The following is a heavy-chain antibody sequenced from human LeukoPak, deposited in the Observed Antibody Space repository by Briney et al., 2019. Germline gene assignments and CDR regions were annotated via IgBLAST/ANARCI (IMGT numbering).Heavy chain of an antibody. Sequence: ASVRVSCKASGYTFTSYAMHWVRQAPGQRLEWMGWINAGNGNTKYSQKFQGRVTITRDTSASTAYMELSSLRSEDTAVYYCARENKQEGYACDIWGQGTMVAVSS. J-gene: IGHJ3*02. D-gene: IGHD2-15*01. V-gene: IGHV1-3*01. CDR3: ARENKQEGYACDI. CDR1: GYTFTSYA. CDR2: INAGNGNT.